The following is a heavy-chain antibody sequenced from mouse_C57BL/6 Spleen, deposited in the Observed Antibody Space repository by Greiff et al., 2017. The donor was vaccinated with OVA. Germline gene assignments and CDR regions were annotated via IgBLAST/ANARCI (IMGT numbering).Heavy chain of an antibody. CDR2: INPSSGYT. Sequence: VQLVESGAELAKPGASVKLSCKASGYTFTSYWMHWVKQRPGQGLAWIGYINPSSGYTTYNQKFKDKATLTADKSSSTAYMQLSSLTYEDSAVYYCARYTTVVAGDFDYWGQGTTLTVSS. D-gene: IGHD1-1*01. CDR1: GYTFTSYW. CDR3: ARYTTVVAGDFDY. J-gene: IGHJ2*01. V-gene: IGHV1-7*01.